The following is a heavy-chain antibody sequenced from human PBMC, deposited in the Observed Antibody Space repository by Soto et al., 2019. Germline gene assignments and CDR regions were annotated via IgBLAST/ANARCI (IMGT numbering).Heavy chain of an antibody. CDR2: INASGGST. D-gene: IGHD6-6*01. Sequence: ASVKVSCKASGYTFTSYYMHWVGQAPGQGLEWMGIINASGGSTSYAQKFQGRVTMTRDTSTSTVYMELSSLRSEDKAVYYCARDKRARRDRPSYSYYGMEVWGQGTPVSVSS. CDR3: ARDKRARRDRPSYSYYGMEV. J-gene: IGHJ6*01. V-gene: IGHV1-46*01. CDR1: GYTFTSYY.